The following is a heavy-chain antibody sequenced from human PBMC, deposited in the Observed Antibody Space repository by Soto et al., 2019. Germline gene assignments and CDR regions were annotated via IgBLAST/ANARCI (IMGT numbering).Heavy chain of an antibody. V-gene: IGHV1-18*01. D-gene: IGHD3-10*01. J-gene: IGHJ5*02. CDR3: ARAYGSGSYLFPWFDP. CDR1: GYTFTSYV. Sequence: ASVKVSCKASGYTFTSYVISWVRQAPGQGLEWMGWISAYNGNTNYAQKLQGRVTMTTDTSTSTAYMELRSLRSDDTAVYYCARAYGSGSYLFPWFDPWGQGTLVTVSS. CDR2: ISAYNGNT.